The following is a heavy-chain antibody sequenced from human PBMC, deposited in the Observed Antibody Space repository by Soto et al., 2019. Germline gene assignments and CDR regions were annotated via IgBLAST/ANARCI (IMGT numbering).Heavy chain of an antibody. Sequence: GGSLRLSCAASGFTSSTYGMSWVRQAPGTGLEWVSGVTNLGGTINYADSVKGRFTISRDNSKNMLYLQLNSLKSEDTGVYYCVTVLPHANSWFDYWGQGTPVTVSS. D-gene: IGHD2-2*01. CDR2: VTNLGGTI. V-gene: IGHV3-23*01. CDR3: VTVLPHANSWFDY. CDR1: GFTSSTYG. J-gene: IGHJ4*02.